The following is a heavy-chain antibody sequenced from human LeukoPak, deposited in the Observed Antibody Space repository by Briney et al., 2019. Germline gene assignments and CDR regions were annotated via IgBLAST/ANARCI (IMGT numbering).Heavy chain of an antibody. CDR2: IYTTGST. Sequence: SETLSLTCTVSGCSISSYYWSWIRQPAGKGLEWIGRIYTTGSTNYNPSLKSRVTMSVDTSKNQFSLKLNSVTAADTAVYYCARDSGIVGAQGAFDYWGQGTLVTVSS. V-gene: IGHV4-4*07. CDR3: ARDSGIVGAQGAFDY. D-gene: IGHD1-26*01. CDR1: GCSISSYY. J-gene: IGHJ4*02.